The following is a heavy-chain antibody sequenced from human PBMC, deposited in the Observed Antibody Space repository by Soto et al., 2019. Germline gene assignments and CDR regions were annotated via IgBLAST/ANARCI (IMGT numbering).Heavy chain of an antibody. J-gene: IGHJ6*02. CDR1: GGPFSSYV. V-gene: IGHV1-69*13. CDR2: IIPISGTA. D-gene: IGHD3-9*01. Sequence: SVKVSCKASGGPFSSYVISWVRQAPGQGLEWMGGIIPISGTANYAQKFQVRVTLTADESTSTAYMELSSLRSGDTAVYYCARGYGMLTGYQYGMDVWGQGTTVTVSS. CDR3: ARGYGMLTGYQYGMDV.